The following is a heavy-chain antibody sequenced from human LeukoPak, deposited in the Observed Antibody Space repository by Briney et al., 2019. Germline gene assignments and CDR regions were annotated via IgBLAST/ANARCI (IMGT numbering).Heavy chain of an antibody. J-gene: IGHJ4*02. Sequence: PGGSLRLSCAASGFTVSSNYMSWVRQAPGKGLEWVSVIYSGGSTYYADSVKGRFTISRHNSKNTLYLQMNSLRAEDTAVYYCAGTSYYYDSSGSWSDYWGQGTLVTVSS. CDR2: IYSGGST. D-gene: IGHD3-22*01. V-gene: IGHV3-53*04. CDR1: GFTVSSNY. CDR3: AGTSYYYDSSGSWSDY.